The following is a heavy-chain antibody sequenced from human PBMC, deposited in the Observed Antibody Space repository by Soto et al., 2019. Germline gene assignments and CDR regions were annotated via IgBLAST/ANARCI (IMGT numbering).Heavy chain of an antibody. D-gene: IGHD1-1*01. CDR3: ARVERGTATTVVDAFDI. V-gene: IGHV4-34*01. CDR1: GGFVSSGSYY. J-gene: IGHJ3*02. CDR2: MSHSGGT. Sequence: QVQLQQWGAGLLKPSETLSLTCAVYGGFVSSGSYYWSWIRQPPGKGLEWIGEMSHSGGTQFNPSLTSRVTISVDTSKNQFSLKMSSVTAADTALYYCARVERGTATTVVDAFDIWGPGTMVTVSS.